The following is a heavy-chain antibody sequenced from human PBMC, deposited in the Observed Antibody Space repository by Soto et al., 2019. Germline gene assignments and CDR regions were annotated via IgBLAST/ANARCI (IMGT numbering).Heavy chain of an antibody. D-gene: IGHD5-18*01. Sequence: PSETLSLTCTVSGGSISSGRYYWSWIRQPPGKGLEWIGYIYYSGSTNYNPSLKIRVTISVDTSKNHFSLKLSSVTAADTAVYYCASDHLDPRNSGYSYGGVYYYYYGMDVWGQGTTVTVSS. CDR2: IYYSGST. CDR3: ASDHLDPRNSGYSYGGVYYYYYGMDV. CDR1: GGSISSGRYY. J-gene: IGHJ6*02. V-gene: IGHV4-61*03.